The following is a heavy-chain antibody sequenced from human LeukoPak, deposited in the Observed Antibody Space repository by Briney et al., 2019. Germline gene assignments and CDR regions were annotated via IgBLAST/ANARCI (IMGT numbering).Heavy chain of an antibody. D-gene: IGHD3/OR15-3a*01. Sequence: GGSLRLSCAASGFTFFTYTMSWVRQTPGRRLEWVSAVSGSGDNTYYADSVKGRFTISRDNSKNTLYLQMNSLRAEDTAVYYCARGAGFLDWENYFDYWGQGTLVTVSS. J-gene: IGHJ4*02. V-gene: IGHV3-23*01. CDR2: VSGSGDNT. CDR1: GFTFFTYT. CDR3: ARGAGFLDWENYFDY.